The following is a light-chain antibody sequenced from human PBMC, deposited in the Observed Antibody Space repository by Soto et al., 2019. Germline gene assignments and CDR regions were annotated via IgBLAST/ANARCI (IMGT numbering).Light chain of an antibody. CDR1: QSISSG. CDR3: QQYNSYPWT. J-gene: IGKJ1*01. Sequence: DIQMTQSPSTLSASVGDRVTITCRARQSISSGLAWYQQKPGKAPKLLIYDASSLESGVPSRFSGSGSGTEFTLTISSLQPDDFATYYCQQYNSYPWTFGQGTKVEIK. CDR2: DAS. V-gene: IGKV1-5*01.